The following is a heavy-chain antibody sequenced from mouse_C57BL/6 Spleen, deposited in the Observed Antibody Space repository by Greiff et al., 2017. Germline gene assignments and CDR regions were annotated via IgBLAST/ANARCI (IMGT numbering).Heavy chain of an antibody. CDR1: GYAFTNYL. CDR2: INPGSGGT. V-gene: IGHV1-54*01. Sequence: QVQLQQSGAELVRPGTSVKVSCKASGYAFTNYLIEWVKQRPGQGLEWIGVINPGSGGTNYTEKFKGKATLTADKSSSTAYMQLSSLTSEDAAVYFFARYDGYYYFDYWGQGTTLTVSS. CDR3: ARYDGYYYFDY. J-gene: IGHJ2*01. D-gene: IGHD2-3*01.